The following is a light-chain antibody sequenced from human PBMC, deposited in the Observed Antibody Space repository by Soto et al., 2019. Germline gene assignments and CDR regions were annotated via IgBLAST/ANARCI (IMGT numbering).Light chain of an antibody. J-gene: IGKJ1*01. CDR3: HQYNFWPT. Sequence: EIVMTQSPASLSVSPGGRAALSCRASQSISDTLAWYQQKPGQAPRLLIYSASRRATGFPGRFSGSGSGTDFTLTINSLQSEDFAVYFCHQYNFWPTFGQGTKVDIK. CDR2: SAS. CDR1: QSISDT. V-gene: IGKV3-15*01.